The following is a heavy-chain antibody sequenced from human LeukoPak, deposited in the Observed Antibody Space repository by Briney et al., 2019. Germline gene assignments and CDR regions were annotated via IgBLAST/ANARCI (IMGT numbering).Heavy chain of an antibody. Sequence: SETLSLTCTVSGGSIISYYWSWIRQPPGKGLEWIGYIYYSGSTNYNPSLKSRVTMSVDTSKNQFSLKLSSVTAADTAVYYCTQETTYDILTGYTVDYWGQGTLVTVSS. D-gene: IGHD3-9*01. V-gene: IGHV4-59*12. CDR3: TQETTYDILTGYTVDY. CDR2: IYYSGST. J-gene: IGHJ4*02. CDR1: GGSIISYY.